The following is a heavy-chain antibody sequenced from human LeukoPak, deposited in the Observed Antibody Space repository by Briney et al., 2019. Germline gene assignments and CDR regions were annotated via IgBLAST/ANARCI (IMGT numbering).Heavy chain of an antibody. D-gene: IGHD3-10*01. J-gene: IGHJ4*02. V-gene: IGHV4-38-2*02. CDR1: GYSISTGYY. Sequence: PSETLSLTCTVSGYSISTGYYWDWIRQPPGKGLEWIGTFYHGGSTYYNPSLKSRVTISVDTSKNQFSLKLSSVTAADTAVYYCARDRSHFDYWGQGTLVTVSS. CDR3: ARDRSHFDY. CDR2: FYHGGST.